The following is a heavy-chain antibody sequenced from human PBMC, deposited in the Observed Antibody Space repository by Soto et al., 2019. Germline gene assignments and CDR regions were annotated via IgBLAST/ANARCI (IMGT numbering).Heavy chain of an antibody. Sequence: EESLKISCKGSGYSFTSYWITWVRQMPAKGLAWMGRIDPSDSYTNYSPSFQGHVTISADKSISTAYLQWSSLKASDTAMSYCARHVYYDSSSLSGYAFDIWDQVQMVTF. D-gene: IGHD3-22*01. CDR3: ARHVYYDSSSLSGYAFDI. CDR2: IDPSDSYT. J-gene: IGHJ3*02. V-gene: IGHV5-10-1*01. CDR1: GYSFTSYW.